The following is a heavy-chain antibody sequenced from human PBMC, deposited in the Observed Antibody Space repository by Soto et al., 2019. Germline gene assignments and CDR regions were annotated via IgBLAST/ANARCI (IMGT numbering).Heavy chain of an antibody. J-gene: IGHJ5*02. CDR3: ARDRRRVWFDP. V-gene: IGHV4-30-2*01. Sequence: SETLSLPCSVSGCSISSGGYSWSWIRQPPGKGLEWIGYIYHSGSTYYNPSLKSRVTISVDRSKNQFSLKLSSVTAADTAVYYCARDRRRVWFDPWGQGTLVTVSS. CDR1: GCSISSGGYS. D-gene: IGHD3-10*01. CDR2: IYHSGST.